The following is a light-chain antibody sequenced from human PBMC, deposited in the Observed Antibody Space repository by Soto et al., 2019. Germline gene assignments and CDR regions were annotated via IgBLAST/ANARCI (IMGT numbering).Light chain of an antibody. CDR3: QQANSFPIT. V-gene: IGKV1-12*01. J-gene: IGKJ3*01. CDR1: QDILSW. Sequence: DIQMTQSPSSVSASVGDRVTITCRASQDILSWLAWYQQKPGEAPRLLIYASSNLKSGVPSRFSGSGSGTDFTLTISSLQPEDFATYYCQQANSFPITFGPGTTLDIK. CDR2: ASS.